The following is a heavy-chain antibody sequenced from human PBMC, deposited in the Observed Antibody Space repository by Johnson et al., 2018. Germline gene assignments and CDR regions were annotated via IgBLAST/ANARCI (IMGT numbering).Heavy chain of an antibody. Sequence: VQLVQSGGGLVKPGGSLRLSCAASGFTFSSYSMNWVRQAPGKGLEWVSSISSSSSFIYYADSVKGRFTISRDNAKNSLYLQMNNLRAEDTAVYYCAGDERYYGDVYYHYYYGRDVWGQGTKVTVSS. D-gene: IGHD4-17*01. V-gene: IGHV3-21*01. CDR2: ISSSSSFI. J-gene: IGHJ6*02. CDR1: GFTFSSYS. CDR3: AGDERYYGDVYYHYYYGRDV.